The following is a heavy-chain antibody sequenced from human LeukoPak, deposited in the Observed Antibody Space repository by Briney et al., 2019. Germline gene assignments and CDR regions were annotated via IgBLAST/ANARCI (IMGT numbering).Heavy chain of an antibody. CDR1: GGTFSSYA. Sequence: SVKVSCKASGGTFSSYAISWVRQAPGQGLEWMGRIIPIFGTANYAQKLQGRVTITADKSTSTAYMELSSLRSEDTAVYYCARNGDPDGILRYFDWLLYSLGYWGQGTLVTVSS. V-gene: IGHV1-69*06. CDR2: IIPIFGTA. J-gene: IGHJ4*02. CDR3: ARNGDPDGILRYFDWLLYSLGY. D-gene: IGHD3-9*01.